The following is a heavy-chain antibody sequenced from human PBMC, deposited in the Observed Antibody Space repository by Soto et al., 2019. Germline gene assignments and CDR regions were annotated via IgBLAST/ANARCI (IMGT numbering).Heavy chain of an antibody. Sequence: EVQLVQSGGGLVQPGGSLKLSCAASGFTFSGSTVHWVRQASGEGLQWVGRIRSKANDYATTYIASVKGRFTISRDDSRNTAYLQMSDLKTEDTAVYYCAGGSCTGGTCYSGYFQHWGQGALVTDCS. V-gene: IGHV3-73*02. CDR1: GFTFSGST. D-gene: IGHD2-15*01. CDR2: IRSKANDYAT. CDR3: AGGSCTGGTCYSGYFQH. J-gene: IGHJ1*01.